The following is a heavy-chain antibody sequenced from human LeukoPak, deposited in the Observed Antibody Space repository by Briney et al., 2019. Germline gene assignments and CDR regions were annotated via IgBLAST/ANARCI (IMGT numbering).Heavy chain of an antibody. J-gene: IGHJ4*02. V-gene: IGHV3-21*01. CDR2: ISSSSSYI. CDR1: GFTFSSYS. D-gene: IGHD4-11*01. Sequence: GGSLRLSCAASGFTFSSYSMNWVRQAPGKGLEWVSSISSSSSYIYYADSVKGRFTISRDNAKNSLDLQTSSLNAEDTAVYYCARSKIDYWGQGTLVTVSS. CDR3: ARSKIDY.